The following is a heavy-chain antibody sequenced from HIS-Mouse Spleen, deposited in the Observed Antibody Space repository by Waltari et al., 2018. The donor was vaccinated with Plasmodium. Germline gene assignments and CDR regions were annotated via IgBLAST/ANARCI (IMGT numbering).Heavy chain of an antibody. CDR2: ISYDGSNK. CDR1: GFTFSIYA. J-gene: IGHJ4*02. D-gene: IGHD2-15*01. V-gene: IGHV3-30-3*01. Sequence: QVQLVESGGGVVQPGRSLRLSCAASGFTFSIYAMPWVRQAPGKGLEWVAVISYDGSNKYYADSVKGRFTISRDNSKNTLYLQMNSLRAEDTAVYYCARDRRLAFDYWGQGTLVTVSS. CDR3: ARDRRLAFDY.